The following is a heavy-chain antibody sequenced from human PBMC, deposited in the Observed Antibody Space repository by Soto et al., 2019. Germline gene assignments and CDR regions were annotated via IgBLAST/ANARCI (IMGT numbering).Heavy chain of an antibody. CDR2: IRSKAYGGTT. V-gene: IGHV3-49*04. CDR1: GFTFGDYA. CDR3: TRDTGVYYYYYGMDV. D-gene: IGHD6-13*01. J-gene: IGHJ6*02. Sequence: PGGSLRLSCTASGFTFGDYAMSWVRQAPGKVLEWVGFIRSKAYGGTTEYAASVKGRFTISRDDSKSIAYLQMNSLKTEDTAVYYCTRDTGVYYYYYGMDVWGQGTTVTVSS.